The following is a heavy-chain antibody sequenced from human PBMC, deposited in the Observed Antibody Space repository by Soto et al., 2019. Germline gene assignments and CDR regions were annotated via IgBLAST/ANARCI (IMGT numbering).Heavy chain of an antibody. D-gene: IGHD2-21*01. CDR1: GDSISSSSQY. CDR2: IHYSGTS. V-gene: IGHV4-39*01. CDR3: ARHWIAGSSIP. J-gene: IGHJ5*02. Sequence: SETLSLTCSASGDSISSSSQYWGWIRQPPGKGLEWIGSIHYSGTSYYNPSLKSRVTIFVDTSKNQLSLKLSSVTAADTAVYYCARHWIAGSSIPWGQGTLVTVSS.